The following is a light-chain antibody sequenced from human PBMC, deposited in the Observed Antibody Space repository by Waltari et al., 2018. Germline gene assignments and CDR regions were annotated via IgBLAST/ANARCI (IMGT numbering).Light chain of an antibody. Sequence: DIQMTQSPSALSASVGDRVTITCRASQSVSSWLAWYQQKPGKAPKLLIYRASNLETGVPSRFSGSGSGTEFTLTIRSLQPDDFATYYCQQYNGCPYTFGLGTKLEIK. CDR2: RAS. CDR1: QSVSSW. CDR3: QQYNGCPYT. V-gene: IGKV1-5*03. J-gene: IGKJ2*01.